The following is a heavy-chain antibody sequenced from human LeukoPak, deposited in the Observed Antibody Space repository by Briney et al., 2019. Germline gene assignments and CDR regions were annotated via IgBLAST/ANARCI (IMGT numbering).Heavy chain of an antibody. V-gene: IGHV7-4-1*02. D-gene: IGHD2-15*01. J-gene: IGHJ4*02. CDR3: AIWYCSGGRCYSNARTFDY. CDR2: INTNTGNP. Sequence: ASVKVSCKASGYTFTSYAMNWVREAPGQGLEWMGWINTNTGNPTYAQGLTGRFVFSLDTSVSTAYLQISSLKAEDTAVYYCAIWYCSGGRCYSNARTFDYWGLGTRVTVSS. CDR1: GYTFTSYA.